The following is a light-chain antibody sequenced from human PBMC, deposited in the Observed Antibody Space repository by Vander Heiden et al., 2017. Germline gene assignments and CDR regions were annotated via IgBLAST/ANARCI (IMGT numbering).Light chain of an antibody. J-gene: IGKJ1*01. V-gene: IGKV1-5*01. Sequence: DVQMTQSPSTLSASVGGRVTITCRASQSISTWLAWYQQKPGKAPKLLPSRFSGSGSGTEFTLTISSLQPDDFATYYCQQYNSYRSFGQGTRVEIK. CDR1: QSISTW. CDR3: QQYNSYRS.